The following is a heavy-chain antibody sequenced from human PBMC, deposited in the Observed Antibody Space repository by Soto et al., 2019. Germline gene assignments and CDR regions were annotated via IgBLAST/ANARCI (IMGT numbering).Heavy chain of an antibody. CDR2: INHSGST. CDR3: ASRGYCSGGTCSIFDY. V-gene: IGHV4-34*01. J-gene: IGHJ4*02. Sequence: ETLSLTCAVDGDSLSGYYWSWIRQSPGKGLEWIGEINHSGSTNYNPSLKSRVTISVDTSKNQFSLKLSSVTAADTAVYYCASRGYCSGGTCSIFDYWGQGTLVTVSS. CDR1: GDSLSGYY. D-gene: IGHD2-15*01.